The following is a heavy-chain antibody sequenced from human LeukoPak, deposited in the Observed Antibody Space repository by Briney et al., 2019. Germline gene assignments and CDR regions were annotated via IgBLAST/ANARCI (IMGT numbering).Heavy chain of an antibody. D-gene: IGHD5-12*01. CDR2: IYTSGST. CDR1: GGSISSYY. V-gene: IGHV4-4*07. J-gene: IGHJ4*02. CDR3: ARDKGPATIPYFDY. Sequence: SETLSLTCTVSGGSISSYYWSWIRQPAGKGLEWIGRIYTSGSTNYNPSLKSRVTMSVDTSKNQFSLKLSSVAAADTAVYYCARDKGPATIPYFDYWGQGTLVTVSS.